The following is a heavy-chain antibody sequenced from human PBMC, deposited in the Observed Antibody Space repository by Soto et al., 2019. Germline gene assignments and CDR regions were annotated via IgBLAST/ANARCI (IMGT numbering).Heavy chain of an antibody. CDR2: IYYSGST. Sequence: SETLSLACTVYGGSTSSSSYYWGWIRQPPGKGLEWIGSIYYSGSTYYNPSLKSRVTISVDTSKNQFPLALSSVTAADTAVYDCARQKGTEYDDDSSGITRTPAAFDIWGQGTMVTVSS. V-gene: IGHV4-39*01. CDR3: ARQKGTEYDDDSSGITRTPAAFDI. D-gene: IGHD3-22*01. J-gene: IGHJ3*02. CDR1: GGSTSSSSYY.